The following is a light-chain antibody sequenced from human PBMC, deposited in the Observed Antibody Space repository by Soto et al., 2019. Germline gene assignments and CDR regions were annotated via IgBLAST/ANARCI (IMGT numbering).Light chain of an antibody. CDR3: KQSYITPRT. CDR2: DAS. J-gene: IGKJ1*01. V-gene: IGKV1-39*01. CDR1: QNIRNF. Sequence: DIQMTQSPSSMSASVGDRVTITCRASQNIRNFLNWYQHRLGKAPKLLIYDASRLYSGAPSRFCGSGSGTDFTPTISILKPEDFATYYCKQSYITPRTFGPGTKVDIK.